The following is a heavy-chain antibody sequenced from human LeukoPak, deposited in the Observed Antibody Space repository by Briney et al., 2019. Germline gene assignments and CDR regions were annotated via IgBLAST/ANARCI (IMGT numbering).Heavy chain of an antibody. V-gene: IGHV4-31*03. CDR3: ARDRGPNWFDP. CDR2: IYYSGST. J-gene: IGHJ5*02. CDR1: GGSISSGGYY. Sequence: SETLSLTCTVSGGSISSGGYYWSWIRQHPGKGLEWIGYIYYSGSTYYNPSLKSRVTISVDTSKNQFSLKLSPVTAADTAVYYCARDRGPNWFDPWGQGTLVTVSS. D-gene: IGHD5-12*01.